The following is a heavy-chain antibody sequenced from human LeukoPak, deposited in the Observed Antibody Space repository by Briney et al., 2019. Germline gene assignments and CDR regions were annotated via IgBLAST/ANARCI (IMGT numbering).Heavy chain of an antibody. CDR1: GNSLNSYW. CDR2: IYPGDSDT. CDR3: ARRRDGYLDY. V-gene: IGHV5-51*01. D-gene: IGHD5-24*01. Sequence: GESLKISCQASGNSLNSYWFSWVRQVPGKGLEWMGIIYPGDSDTRYSPSFQGQVTISADKSISTAYLQWSSLKASDTAMYYCARRRDGYLDYWGQGTLVTVSS. J-gene: IGHJ4*02.